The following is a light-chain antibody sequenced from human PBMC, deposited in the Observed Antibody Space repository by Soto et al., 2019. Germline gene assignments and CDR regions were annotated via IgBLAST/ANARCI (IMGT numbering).Light chain of an antibody. CDR2: GAS. CDR1: QSVGSNY. J-gene: IGKJ3*01. CDR3: QQYTTSPFT. V-gene: IGKV3-20*01. Sequence: EIVLTQSPGTLSLSPGERATLYCRASQSVGSNYLAWYQQKPGQAPRVLIYGASSRATGIPDRFSGSGSGADFTLTLSRLEPEDFAVYYCQQYTTSPFTFGPGTKVDI.